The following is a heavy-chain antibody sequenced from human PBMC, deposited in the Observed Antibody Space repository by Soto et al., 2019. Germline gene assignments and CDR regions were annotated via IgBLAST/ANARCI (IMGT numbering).Heavy chain of an antibody. CDR3: ARGGSSWSDYYYGMDV. J-gene: IGHJ6*02. V-gene: IGHV3-20*04. CDR1: GFTFDDYG. D-gene: IGHD6-13*01. CDR2: INWNGGST. Sequence: EVQLVESGGGVVRPGGSLRLSCAASGFTFDDYGMSWVRQAPGKGLEWVSGINWNGGSTGYADSVKGRFTISRDNAKNSLYLQMNSPRAEDTALYYCARGGSSWSDYYYGMDVWGQGTTVTVSS.